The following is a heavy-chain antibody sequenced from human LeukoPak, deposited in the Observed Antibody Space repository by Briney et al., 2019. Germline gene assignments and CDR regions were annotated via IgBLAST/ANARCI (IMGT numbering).Heavy chain of an antibody. CDR2: ISSSSSYI. J-gene: IGHJ4*02. D-gene: IGHD4-17*01. V-gene: IGHV3-21*01. CDR1: GFTSSSYS. Sequence: PGGSLRLSCAASGFTSSSYSMNWVRQAPGKGLEWVSSISSSSSYIYYADSVKGRFTISRDNAKNSLYLQMNSLRAEDTAVYYCAREAYGDYHFDYWGQGTLVTVSS. CDR3: AREAYGDYHFDY.